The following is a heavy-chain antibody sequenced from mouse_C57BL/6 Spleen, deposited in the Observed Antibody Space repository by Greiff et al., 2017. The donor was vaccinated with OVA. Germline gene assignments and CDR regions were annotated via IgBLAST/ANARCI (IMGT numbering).Heavy chain of an antibody. D-gene: IGHD1-1*01. CDR2: ISDGGSYT. V-gene: IGHV5-4*01. CDR3: ARAYGSSYSYYFDY. CDR1: GFTFSSYA. J-gene: IGHJ2*01. Sequence: EVQLVESGGGLVKPGGSLTLSCAASGFTFSSYAMSWVRQTPEKRLEWVATISDGGSYTYYPDNVKGRFTISRDNAKNNLYLQMSHLKSEDTAMYYCARAYGSSYSYYFDYWGQGTTLTVSS.